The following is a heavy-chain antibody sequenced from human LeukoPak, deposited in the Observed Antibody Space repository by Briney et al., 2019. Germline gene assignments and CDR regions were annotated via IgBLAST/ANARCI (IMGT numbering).Heavy chain of an antibody. Sequence: SETLSLTCTVFGYSISSGYYWGWIRQPPGKGLEWIGSIYHSGSTYYNPSLKSRVTISVDTSKNQFSLKLSSVTAADTAVYYCAREPVGPYYYYYMDVWGKGTTVTVSS. CDR2: IYHSGST. CDR3: AREPVGPYYYYYMDV. V-gene: IGHV4-38-2*02. CDR1: GYSISSGYY. J-gene: IGHJ6*03. D-gene: IGHD1-26*01.